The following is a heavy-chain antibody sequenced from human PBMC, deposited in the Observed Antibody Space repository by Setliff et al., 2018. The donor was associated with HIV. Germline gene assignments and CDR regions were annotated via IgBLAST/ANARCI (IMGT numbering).Heavy chain of an antibody. CDR3: ARTYYCDSSGYYGYYYYYYMDV. CDR1: GYTFTSYG. CDR2: ISTYNGNT. D-gene: IGHD3-22*01. V-gene: IGHV1-18*04. Sequence: ASVKVSCKASGYTFTSYGISWVRQAPGQGLEWMGWISTYNGNTNYAQKVQGRVIMTTDTSTSTAYMELRSLRSDDTAVYYCARTYYCDSSGYYGYYYYYYMDVWGKGTTVTVSS. J-gene: IGHJ6*03.